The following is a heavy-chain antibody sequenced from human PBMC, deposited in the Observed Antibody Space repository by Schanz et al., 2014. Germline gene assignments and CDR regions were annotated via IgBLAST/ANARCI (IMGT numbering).Heavy chain of an antibody. CDR3: ASSGAGYSSSWYFDY. D-gene: IGHD6-13*01. CDR1: GYTFTSYG. Sequence: QVQLVQSGAEVKKPGASVKVSCKASGYTFTSYGISWVRQAPGQGLEWMGRIIPILGIANYAQKFQGRVTITADKSTFTAYMDVSSLRSEDTAVYYCASSGAGYSSSWYFDYWGQGTLVTVSS. CDR2: IIPILGIA. V-gene: IGHV1-69*04. J-gene: IGHJ4*02.